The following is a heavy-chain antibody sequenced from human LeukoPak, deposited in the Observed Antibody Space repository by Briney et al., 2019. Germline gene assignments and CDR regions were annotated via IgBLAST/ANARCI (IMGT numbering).Heavy chain of an antibody. Sequence: PGGSLRLSCAASGFTVSSKYMSWVRQAPGKGLEWVPVIYDDSSTFYAGSVKGRFSISRDNSKNTLYLQMNSLRAEDTGVYYCARVQDSGLFRWFWGQGTLVTASS. CDR3: ARVQDSGLFRWF. V-gene: IGHV3-66*01. J-gene: IGHJ4*02. CDR1: GFTVSSKY. CDR2: IYDDSST. D-gene: IGHD1-26*01.